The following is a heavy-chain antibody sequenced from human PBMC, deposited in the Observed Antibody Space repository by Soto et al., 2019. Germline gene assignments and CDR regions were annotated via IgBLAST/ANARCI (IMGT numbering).Heavy chain of an antibody. Sequence: PSETLSLTCTVSGGSISSSSYYWGWIRQPPGKWLEWIGIIYYSGSTYYNPSLKSRVTISVATSKNQFSLKLSSVTAADTAVYYCARYLGQYYYDSSGYYWVGYYFDYWGQGTLVTVSS. CDR1: GGSISSSSYY. V-gene: IGHV4-39*01. CDR3: ARYLGQYYYDSSGYYWVGYYFDY. J-gene: IGHJ4*02. CDR2: IYYSGST. D-gene: IGHD3-22*01.